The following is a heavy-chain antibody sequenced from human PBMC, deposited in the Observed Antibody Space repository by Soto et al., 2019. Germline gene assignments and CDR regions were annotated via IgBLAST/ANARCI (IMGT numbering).Heavy chain of an antibody. CDR1: GFTFSDYY. Sequence: PGGSLRLSCAASGFTFSDYYMMWVRQAPGKGLEWVGNIKPDGSERHYVDSVKGRFTISRDNAKNSLYLQMDSLRVEDTAVYYCANRALNWGRGTMVTVSS. V-gene: IGHV3-7*01. CDR3: ANRALN. J-gene: IGHJ4*02. CDR2: IKPDGSER.